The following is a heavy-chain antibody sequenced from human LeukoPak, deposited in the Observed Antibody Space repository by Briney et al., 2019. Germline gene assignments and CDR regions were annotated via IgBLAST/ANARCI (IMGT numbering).Heavy chain of an antibody. Sequence: SETLSLTCTVSAGSISSSRYYWGWSRQPPGKGLEWIGTIYYSGNTYYTPSLKSRVTVAVDTSKNQFSLKLSSVTPADTAVYYCARHWVYSSSHFDYWVQGTLVTVSS. CDR1: AGSISSSRYY. CDR2: IYYSGNT. J-gene: IGHJ4*02. V-gene: IGHV4-39*01. D-gene: IGHD6-6*01. CDR3: ARHWVYSSSHFDY.